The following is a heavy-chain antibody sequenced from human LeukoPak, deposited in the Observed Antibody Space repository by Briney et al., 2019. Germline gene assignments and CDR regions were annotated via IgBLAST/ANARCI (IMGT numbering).Heavy chain of an antibody. D-gene: IGHD4-23*01. CDR2: IYTSGST. Sequence: SETLSLTCTVSGGSISSYYWSWIRQPAGKGLEWIGRIYTSGSTNYNPSLKSRVTMSVDTSKNQFSLKLSSVTAADTAVYYCARPPYPPRTTVVTNWGQGTLVTVSS. CDR1: GGSISSYY. CDR3: ARPPYPPRTTVVTN. V-gene: IGHV4-4*07. J-gene: IGHJ4*02.